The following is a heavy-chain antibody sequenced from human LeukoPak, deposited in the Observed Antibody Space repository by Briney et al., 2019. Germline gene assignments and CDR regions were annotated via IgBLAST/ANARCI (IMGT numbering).Heavy chain of an antibody. CDR1: GFTLDDYA. Sequence: PGRSLRLSCAASGFTLDDYAMHWVRQAPGKGLEWVSGISWNSGSIGYADSVKGRFTISRDDAKNSLYLQMNSLRAEDTALYYCAKAKGYYDSSGYYSETYYFDYWGQGTLVTVSS. CDR2: ISWNSGSI. J-gene: IGHJ4*02. V-gene: IGHV3-9*01. CDR3: AKAKGYYDSSGYYSETYYFDY. D-gene: IGHD3-22*01.